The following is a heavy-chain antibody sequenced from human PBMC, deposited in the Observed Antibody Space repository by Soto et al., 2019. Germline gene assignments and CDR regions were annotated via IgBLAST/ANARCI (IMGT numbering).Heavy chain of an antibody. Sequence: PSETLSLTCTVSGGSSNSYYWSWIRQPPGKGLEWIGYIYYSGSTNYNPSLKSRVTISVDTSKNQFSLKLSSVTAADTAVYYCARVGRGYSYSYLPLDYWGQGALVTVSS. D-gene: IGHD5-18*01. CDR1: GGSSNSYY. J-gene: IGHJ4*02. CDR3: ARVGRGYSYSYLPLDY. V-gene: IGHV4-59*01. CDR2: IYYSGST.